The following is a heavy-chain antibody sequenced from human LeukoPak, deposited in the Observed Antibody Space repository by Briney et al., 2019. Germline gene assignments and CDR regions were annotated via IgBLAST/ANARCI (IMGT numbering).Heavy chain of an antibody. CDR1: GDSVSSNSAA. Sequence: SQTLSLTCAISGDSVSSNSAAWNWIRQSPSRGLEWLGRTYYRSKWYNDYAVSVKSRITINPDTSKNQFSLQLNSVTPEDTAVYYCARNPRPIAAAGTLDDYYMDVWGKGTTVTVSS. CDR2: TYYRSKWYN. CDR3: ARNPRPIAAAGTLDDYYMDV. J-gene: IGHJ6*03. D-gene: IGHD6-13*01. V-gene: IGHV6-1*01.